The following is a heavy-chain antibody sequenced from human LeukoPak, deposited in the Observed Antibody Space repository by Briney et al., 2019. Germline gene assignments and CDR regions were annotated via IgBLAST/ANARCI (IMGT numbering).Heavy chain of an antibody. CDR2: IITIFGTA. V-gene: IGHV1-69*13. CDR1: GGTFSSYA. J-gene: IGHJ6*03. CDR3: ARGNYDILTGYRSDYYYYMDV. Sequence: SVKLSCTASGGTFSSYAISWVRQAPGQGLERVGGIITIFGTANYAQKFQGRVTITSDESTSTAYMELSSLRSEDTAVYYCARGNYDILTGYRSDYYYYMDVWGKGTTVTISS. D-gene: IGHD3-9*01.